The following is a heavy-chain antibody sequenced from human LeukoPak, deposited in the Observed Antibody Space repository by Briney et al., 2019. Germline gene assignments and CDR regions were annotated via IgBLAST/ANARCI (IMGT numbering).Heavy chain of an antibody. D-gene: IGHD3-16*02. CDR3: AKDGGYDYVWGSYRYPDY. J-gene: IGHJ4*02. V-gene: IGHV3-30*04. CDR1: GFTFSSYA. CDR2: ISYDGSKK. Sequence: GGSLRLSCAASGFTFSSYAMHWVRQAPGKGLEWVAVISYDGSKKYYVDSVKGRFTISRDNSKNTLYLQMNSLRAEDTAVYYCAKDGGYDYVWGSYRYPDYWGQGTLVTVSS.